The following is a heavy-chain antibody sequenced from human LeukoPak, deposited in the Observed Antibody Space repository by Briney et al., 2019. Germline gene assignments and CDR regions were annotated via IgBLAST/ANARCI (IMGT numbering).Heavy chain of an antibody. Sequence: PSGTLSLTCTVSRGSISSPNWWTWVRQPPGKGLEWIGEIYHSGSTNHNPSLISRLTISLDKSKNHLSLKLSSVTAADTAVYYCASRTATAPEGFDIWGQGTMVTVSS. V-gene: IGHV4-4*02. CDR2: IYHSGST. CDR3: ASRTATAPEGFDI. D-gene: IGHD2-21*02. J-gene: IGHJ3*02. CDR1: RGSISSPNW.